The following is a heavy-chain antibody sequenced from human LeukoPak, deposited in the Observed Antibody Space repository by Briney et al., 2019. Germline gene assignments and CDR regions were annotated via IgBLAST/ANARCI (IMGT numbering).Heavy chain of an antibody. D-gene: IGHD2-15*01. J-gene: IGHJ4*02. CDR3: AREDGYCSGGNCYSYFDS. CDR1: GFTFSSYA. CDR2: ISGSGGST. V-gene: IGHV3-23*01. Sequence: GGSLRLSCAASGFTFSSYAMSWVRQAPGKGLEWVSAISGSGGSTYYADSVKGRFTISRDNSKNTLYLQMNSLRAEDTAVYYCAREDGYCSGGNCYSYFDSWGQGALVTVSS.